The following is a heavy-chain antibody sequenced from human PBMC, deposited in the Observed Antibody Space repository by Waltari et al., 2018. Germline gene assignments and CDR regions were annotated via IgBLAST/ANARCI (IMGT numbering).Heavy chain of an antibody. D-gene: IGHD1-26*01. J-gene: IGHJ4*02. CDR2: IIPILGIA. CDR3: ARDSSMVRLVGALFDY. V-gene: IGHV1-69*10. Sequence: QVQLVQSGAEVKKPGSSVKVSCKASGGTFSSYAISWVRQAPGQGLEWMGGIIPILGIANYAQKFQGRVTITADKSTSTAYMELSSLRSEDTAVYYCARDSSMVRLVGALFDYWGQGTLVTVSS. CDR1: GGTFSSYA.